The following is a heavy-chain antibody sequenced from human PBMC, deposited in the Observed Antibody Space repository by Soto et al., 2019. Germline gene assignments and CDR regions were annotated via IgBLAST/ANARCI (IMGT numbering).Heavy chain of an antibody. CDR3: AKGVLWFGELLLGSHFDY. Sequence: EVQLLESGGGLVQPGGSLRLSCAASGFTFSSYAMSWVRQAPGKGLEWVSAISGSGGSTYYADSVKGRFTISRDNSKNTLYLQMNSLRAEDTAVYYCAKGVLWFGELLLGSHFDYWGQGTLVTVSS. V-gene: IGHV3-23*01. D-gene: IGHD3-10*01. CDR2: ISGSGGST. CDR1: GFTFSSYA. J-gene: IGHJ4*02.